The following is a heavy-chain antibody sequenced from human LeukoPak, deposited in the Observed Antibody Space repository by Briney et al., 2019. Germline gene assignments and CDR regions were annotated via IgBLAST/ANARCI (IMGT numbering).Heavy chain of an antibody. CDR3: AKAEAAYSCAP. J-gene: IGHJ1*01. CDR1: GFTFSSYG. Sequence: GGSLRLSCAASGFTFSSYGMHWVRQAPGKGLEWLAFIRYDGSNTYYADSVKGRFTISRDNSKNTLYLQMSSLRAEDTGVYYCAKAEAAYSCAPWGQGTLVTVSS. D-gene: IGHD2-21*01. CDR2: IRYDGSNT. V-gene: IGHV3-30*02.